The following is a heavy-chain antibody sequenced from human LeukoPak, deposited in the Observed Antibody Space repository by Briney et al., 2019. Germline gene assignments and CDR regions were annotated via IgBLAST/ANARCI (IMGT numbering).Heavy chain of an antibody. J-gene: IGHJ5*02. Sequence: GASVKVSCKASGYIFTGYYIHWVRQAPGQGLEWMGWINPNSGGTNYAQKFQGRVTMTRDTSISTAYMELSSLRYDDTAVYYCATNILVRDIINWFDPWGQGTLVTVSS. CDR2: INPNSGGT. CDR3: ATNILVRDIINWFDP. D-gene: IGHD3-10*01. CDR1: GYIFTGYY. V-gene: IGHV1-2*02.